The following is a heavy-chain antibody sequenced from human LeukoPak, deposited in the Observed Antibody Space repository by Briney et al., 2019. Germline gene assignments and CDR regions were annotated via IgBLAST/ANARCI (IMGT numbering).Heavy chain of an antibody. V-gene: IGHV3-23*01. CDR3: AGRVTGYSSGYVY. CDR1: GFTFGNYA. CDR2: ISGSAGKI. Sequence: RPGGSLRLSCVASGFTFGNYAMSWVRQAPGKGLDWVSVISGSAGKIRYAGSVKGRFTISRDNSENTVYLQMNNLRAEDTAVYYCAGRVTGYSSGYVYWGQGTLVTVSS. J-gene: IGHJ4*02. D-gene: IGHD5-18*01.